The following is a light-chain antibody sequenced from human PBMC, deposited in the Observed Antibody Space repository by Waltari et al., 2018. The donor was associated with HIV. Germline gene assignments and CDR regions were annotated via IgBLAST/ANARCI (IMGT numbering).Light chain of an antibody. Sequence: HSALTQPRSVSGSPGQSVTISCTGTSRDIGAYDYVSWFQKFPGRAPKLLIFDVNKRPSGVPYRFSGFKSGDTASLTISGLQPDDESDYFCSSYGGVASYLIFGGGTTLTVL. CDR3: SSYGGVASYLI. J-gene: IGLJ2*01. V-gene: IGLV2-11*01. CDR2: DVN. CDR1: SRDIGAYDY.